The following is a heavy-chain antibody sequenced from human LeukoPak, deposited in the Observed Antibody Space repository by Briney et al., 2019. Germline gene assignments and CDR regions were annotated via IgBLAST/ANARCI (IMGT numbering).Heavy chain of an antibody. CDR1: GYTFTDYF. CDR2: IIPNSGGT. CDR3: ARGGGGLAY. V-gene: IGHV1-2*02. Sequence: ASVKVSCKASGYTFTDYFIHWVRQAPGQGLEWMGWIIPNSGGTNFAQKFQDRVTMTRDTSISTAYMELNTLTSDETAVYYCARGGGGLAYWGQGTLVTVSS. J-gene: IGHJ4*02. D-gene: IGHD3-16*01.